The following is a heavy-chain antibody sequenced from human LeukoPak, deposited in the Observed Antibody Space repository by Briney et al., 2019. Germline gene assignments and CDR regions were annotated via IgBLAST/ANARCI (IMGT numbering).Heavy chain of an antibody. CDR3: AKDGSSTGHYYYGMDV. J-gene: IGHJ6*02. CDR1: GFIFDDYG. V-gene: IGHV3-9*01. Sequence: PGGSLRLSCVASGFIFDDYGMHWVRQAPGKGLEWVAGISWNSGSIGYADPVKGRFTIYRDNTKNSLYLEMNSLRAEDTALYYCAKDGSSTGHYYYGMDVWGQGTTVTVSS. CDR2: ISWNSGSI. D-gene: IGHD2-2*01.